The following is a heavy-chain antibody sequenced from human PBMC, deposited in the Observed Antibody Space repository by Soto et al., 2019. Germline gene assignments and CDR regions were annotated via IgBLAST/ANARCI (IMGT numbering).Heavy chain of an antibody. V-gene: IGHV4-4*02. CDR2: IYHSGST. CDR3: ARLSLHYYDSSGHNDY. D-gene: IGHD3-22*01. CDR1: GGSISSSNW. J-gene: IGHJ4*02. Sequence: SETLSLTCAVSGGSISSSNWWSWVRQPPGKGLEWIGEIYHSGSTNYNPSLKSRVTISVDTSKNQFSLKLSSVTAADTAVYYCARLSLHYYDSSGHNDYWGQGTLVTVS.